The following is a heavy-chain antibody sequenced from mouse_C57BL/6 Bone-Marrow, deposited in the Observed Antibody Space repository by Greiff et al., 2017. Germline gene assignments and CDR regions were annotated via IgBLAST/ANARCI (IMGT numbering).Heavy chain of an antibody. D-gene: IGHD1-1*01. V-gene: IGHV14-3*01. CDR2: IDPANGNT. J-gene: IGHJ1*03. Sequence: VQLQQSVAELVRPGASVKLSCTASGFNIKNTYMHWVKQRPEQGLEWIGRIDPANGNTKYAPKFQGKATITAYTSSNTAYLQLSGLTSEDTAIYYCASYYGSSYPWYFDVWGTGTTVTVSS. CDR3: ASYYGSSYPWYFDV. CDR1: GFNIKNTY.